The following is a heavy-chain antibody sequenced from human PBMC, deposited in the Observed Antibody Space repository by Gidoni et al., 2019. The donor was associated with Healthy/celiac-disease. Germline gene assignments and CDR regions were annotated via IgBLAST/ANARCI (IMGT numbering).Heavy chain of an antibody. CDR3: AREGADSLSYFDY. CDR1: GGPISSYY. V-gene: IGHV4-59*01. J-gene: IGHJ4*02. Sequence: VQPQELGPGLVKPPETLSLTCTVSGGPISSYYWSWIRQPPGKGLEWIGYIYSSGSTNYNPSLKSRVTISVDTSKNQFSLKLSSVTAADTAVYYCAREGADSLSYFDYWGQGTLVTVSS. D-gene: IGHD2-21*02. CDR2: IYSSGST.